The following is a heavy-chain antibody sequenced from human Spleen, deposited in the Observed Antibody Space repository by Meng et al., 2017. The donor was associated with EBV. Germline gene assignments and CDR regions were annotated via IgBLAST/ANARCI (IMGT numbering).Heavy chain of an antibody. CDR2: INHSGST. CDR1: DTALSGYF. V-gene: IGHV4-34*01. J-gene: IGHJ5*02. Sequence: FHIKKGGEGLLKPSETRSCRCAGDDTALSGYFWSWIRQSPGKRLEWIGEINHSGSTSYNPSLKSRVAISVDTSKNQFSLKLRSVTAADTAVYYCAKGRTVARSPWFDPWGQGALVTSPQ. CDR3: AKGRTVARSPWFDP. D-gene: IGHD6-6*01.